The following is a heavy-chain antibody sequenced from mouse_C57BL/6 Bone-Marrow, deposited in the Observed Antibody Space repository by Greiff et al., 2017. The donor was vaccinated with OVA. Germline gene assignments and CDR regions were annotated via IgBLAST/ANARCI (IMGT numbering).Heavy chain of an antibody. CDR1: GFTFSNYW. CDR2: IRLKSDNYAT. Sequence: EVKLVESGGGLVQPGGSMKLSCVASGFTFSNYWMNWVRQSPEKGLEWVAQIRLKSDNYATHYAESVKGRFTISRDDSKSSVYLQMNNLRAEDTGIYYCTGGHIYYDYDLAMDYWGQGTSVTVSS. CDR3: TGGHIYYDYDLAMDY. J-gene: IGHJ4*01. D-gene: IGHD2-4*01. V-gene: IGHV6-3*01.